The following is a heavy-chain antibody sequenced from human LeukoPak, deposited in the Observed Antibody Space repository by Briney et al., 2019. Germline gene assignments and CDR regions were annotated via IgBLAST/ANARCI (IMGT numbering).Heavy chain of an antibody. CDR1: GGTFSSYA. Sequence: SVKVSCKASGGTFSSYAVSWVRQAPGQGLEWMGGIIPIFGTPNYAQKFQGRVTITADESTSTAYMELSSLRSEDTAVYYCARAPIPGREEAFDIWGQGTMVTVSS. V-gene: IGHV1-69*13. D-gene: IGHD1-14*01. CDR3: ARAPIPGREEAFDI. J-gene: IGHJ3*02. CDR2: IIPIFGTP.